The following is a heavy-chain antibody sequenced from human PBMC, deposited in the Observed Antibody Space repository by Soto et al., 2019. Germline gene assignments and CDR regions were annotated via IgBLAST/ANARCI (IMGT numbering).Heavy chain of an antibody. CDR3: ASLQVPGNFGY. CDR2: IYYSGDT. D-gene: IGHD6-13*01. CDR1: GGSISSRNYY. J-gene: IGHJ4*02. Sequence: SETLSLTCTVSGGSISSRNYYWAWVRQPPGKGLEWIGNIYYSGDTYYHSSLRNRLTVSVDTSTNQFSLKLSSLTAADTAMYYCASLQVPGNFGYWGQGTLVTVSS. V-gene: IGHV4-39*01.